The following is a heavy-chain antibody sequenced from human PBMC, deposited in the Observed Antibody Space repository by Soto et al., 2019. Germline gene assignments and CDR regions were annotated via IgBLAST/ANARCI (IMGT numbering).Heavy chain of an antibody. D-gene: IGHD6-19*01. V-gene: IGHV3-33*01. CDR3: AGHSGGWHGRGFPLDY. Sequence: QVQLVESGGGVVQPGTSLRLSCAASGFTFSSYGMHWVRQSPGKGLEWVAVIWYDGSKTYYADSVNGRFTIARDNANNMLYLQINSLGAEDTAMYYCAGHSGGWHGRGFPLDYWGQGTLVTVSS. J-gene: IGHJ4*02. CDR1: GFTFSSYG. CDR2: IWYDGSKT.